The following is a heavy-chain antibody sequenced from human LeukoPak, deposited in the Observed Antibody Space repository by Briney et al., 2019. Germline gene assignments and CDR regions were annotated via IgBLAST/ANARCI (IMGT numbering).Heavy chain of an antibody. Sequence: SETLSLTCTVSGGSISSSNWWSWVRQPPGKGLEWIGEIYHSGSTSYNPSLKSRVTISVDKSKNQFSLKLSSVTAADTAVYYCARASSSWYLDFDYWGQGTLVTVSS. J-gene: IGHJ4*02. CDR3: ARASSSWYLDFDY. D-gene: IGHD6-13*01. CDR2: IYHSGST. V-gene: IGHV4-4*02. CDR1: GGSISSSNW.